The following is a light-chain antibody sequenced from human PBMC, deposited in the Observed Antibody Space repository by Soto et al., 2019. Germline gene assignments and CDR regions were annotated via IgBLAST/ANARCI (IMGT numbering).Light chain of an antibody. Sequence: QSVLTQPPSVSGAPGQRVTISCTGSSSNIGAGYDVHWYHQLPGTAPKLLIYGNSNRPSGVPDRFSGSKSGTSASLPITGRLDADEADYYCQSYDSGLSGLVFGTGTKVTVL. CDR2: GNS. CDR1: SSNIGAGYD. V-gene: IGLV1-40*01. J-gene: IGLJ1*01. CDR3: QSYDSGLSGLV.